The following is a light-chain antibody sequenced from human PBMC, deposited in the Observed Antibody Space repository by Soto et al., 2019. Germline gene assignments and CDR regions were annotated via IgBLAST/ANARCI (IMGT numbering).Light chain of an antibody. J-gene: IGLJ1*01. CDR3: VSFTSSTHYV. Sequence: QSALTQTASVSDSPGQSINISCTGTSSDVGGSNFVSWYQQHPGKPPKLIIYDVANRPSGVSYRFYDSKSGSTASLIISSLQTEDEADYYCVSFTSSTHYVFGT. CDR1: SSDVGGSNF. V-gene: IGLV2-14*03. CDR2: DVA.